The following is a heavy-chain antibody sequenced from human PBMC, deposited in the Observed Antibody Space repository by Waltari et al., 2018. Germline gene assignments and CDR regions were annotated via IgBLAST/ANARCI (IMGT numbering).Heavy chain of an antibody. J-gene: IGHJ3*02. Sequence: EVQLVESGGGLVQPGGSLRLSCAASGFTFSSYAMSWVRQAPGKGLEWVSAISGSGGSKYYADAVKGRCTISRDNAKNTLYLQMNSPRAEDTAVYYCAKSTRGGDYPAFDIWGQGTMVTVSS. D-gene: IGHD4-17*01. V-gene: IGHV3-23*04. CDR3: AKSTRGGDYPAFDI. CDR1: GFTFSSYA. CDR2: ISGSGGSK.